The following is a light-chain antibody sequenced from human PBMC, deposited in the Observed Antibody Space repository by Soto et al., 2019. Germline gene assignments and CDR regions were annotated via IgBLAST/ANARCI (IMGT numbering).Light chain of an antibody. Sequence: QSVLTQPPSASGTPGQRVTISCSGSSSNIGSNPVNWYQQLPGTAPKLLMYSNNQRPSGVPDRFSGSKSGTSASLAISGLQSEDEAVYFCAAWDDDLSGLWVFGGGTQLTVL. CDR3: AAWDDDLSGLWV. CDR1: SSNIGSNP. J-gene: IGLJ3*02. V-gene: IGLV1-44*01. CDR2: SNN.